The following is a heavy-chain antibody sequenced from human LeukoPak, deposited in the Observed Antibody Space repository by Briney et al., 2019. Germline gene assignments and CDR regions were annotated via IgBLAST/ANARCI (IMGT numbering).Heavy chain of an antibody. CDR1: GFTFSSYG. CDR2: IWYDGSNK. D-gene: IGHD4-11*01. Sequence: GGSLRLSCAASGFTFSSYGMHWARQAPGKGLEWVAVIWYDGSNKYYADSVKGRFTISRDNSKNTLYLQMNSLRVEDTALYYCARSVPDYTRFDFWGQGALVTVSS. V-gene: IGHV3-33*01. J-gene: IGHJ4*02. CDR3: ARSVPDYTRFDF.